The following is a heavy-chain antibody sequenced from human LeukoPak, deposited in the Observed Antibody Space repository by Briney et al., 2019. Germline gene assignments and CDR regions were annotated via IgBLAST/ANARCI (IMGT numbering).Heavy chain of an antibody. V-gene: IGHV3-30*03. CDR3: ARDLFLGTPDFFDY. J-gene: IGHJ4*02. CDR2: ISYDGSNK. CDR1: GFTFSSYG. Sequence: GGSLRLSCAASGFTFSSYGMHWVRQAPGKGLEWVAVISYDGSNKYYADSVKGRFTISRDDSKNTLYVHMNSLRSDDTAVYFCARDLFLGTPDFFDYWGQGTLVTVSS. D-gene: IGHD3-16*01.